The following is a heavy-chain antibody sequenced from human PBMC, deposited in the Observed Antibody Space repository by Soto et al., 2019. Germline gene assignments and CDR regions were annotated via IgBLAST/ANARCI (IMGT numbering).Heavy chain of an antibody. D-gene: IGHD4-17*01. CDR3: ARGDEMTAVTIFEY. J-gene: IGHJ4*02. V-gene: IGHV1-69*13. CDR1: GGAFGRYS. CDR2: VIPVLNTS. Sequence: SVKVSCKASGGAFGRYSVSWVRQAPGQGLEWIGGVIPVLNTSNYSLKFQGRVAIFADLSTSTVFMELRSLRSEDTALYYCARGDEMTAVTIFEYWGQGTLVTVSS.